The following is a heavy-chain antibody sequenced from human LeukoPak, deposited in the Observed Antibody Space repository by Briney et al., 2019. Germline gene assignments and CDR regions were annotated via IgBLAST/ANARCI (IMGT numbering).Heavy chain of an antibody. J-gene: IGHJ1*01. D-gene: IGHD3-10*01. Sequence: PGGSLRLSCAASGFTVSSNYMSWVRQAPGKGLEWVSVIYSGGSIYYADSVKGRFTISRDNSKNTLYLQMNSLRAEDTAVYYCARAVRGVIITKGYFQHWGRGTLVTVSS. CDR3: ARAVRGVIITKGYFQH. V-gene: IGHV3-66*01. CDR1: GFTVSSNY. CDR2: IYSGGSI.